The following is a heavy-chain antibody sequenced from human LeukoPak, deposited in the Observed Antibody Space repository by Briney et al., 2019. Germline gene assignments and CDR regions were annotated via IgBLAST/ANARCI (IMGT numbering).Heavy chain of an antibody. CDR3: ARLVVVPGRAFDI. J-gene: IGHJ3*02. CDR1: GYTFTGYY. Sequence: ASVKVSCKASGYTFTGYYMHWVGQAPGQGLEWMGWINPNSGGTNYAQKVQGRVTMTRDTSISTAYMELSRLRSDDTAVYYCARLVVVPGRAFDIWGQGTMVTVSS. CDR2: INPNSGGT. V-gene: IGHV1-2*02. D-gene: IGHD2-2*01.